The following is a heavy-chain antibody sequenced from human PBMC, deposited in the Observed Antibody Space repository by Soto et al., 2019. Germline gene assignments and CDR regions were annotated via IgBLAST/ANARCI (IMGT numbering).Heavy chain of an antibody. CDR1: GGSISSGGYY. CDR3: ARGSSGYKRNWFDP. J-gene: IGHJ5*02. V-gene: IGHV4-31*03. Sequence: PSETLSLTCTVSGGSISSGGYYWSWIRQHPGKGLEWIGYIYYSGSTYYNPSLKSRVTISVDTSKNQFSLKLSSVTAADTAVYYCARGSSGYKRNWFDPWGQGTLVTVSS. D-gene: IGHD3-22*01. CDR2: IYYSGST.